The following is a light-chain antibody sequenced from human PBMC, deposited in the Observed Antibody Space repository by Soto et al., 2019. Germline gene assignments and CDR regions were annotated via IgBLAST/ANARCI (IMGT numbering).Light chain of an antibody. V-gene: IGLV2-23*01. CDR2: EDT. CDR1: SSDVGSHPL. Sequence: QAVVTQPASVSGSPGQSITISCAGTSSDVGSHPLVSWYQQHPGKAPKLMISEDTKRPSGVSNRFSGSKSGNMASLTISGLQAEDEADYYCCAFTSAGTWVFGGGTQLTVL. CDR3: CAFTSAGTWV. J-gene: IGLJ3*02.